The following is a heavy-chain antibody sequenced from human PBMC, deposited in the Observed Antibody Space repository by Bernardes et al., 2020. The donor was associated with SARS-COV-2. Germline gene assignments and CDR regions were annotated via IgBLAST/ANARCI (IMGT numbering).Heavy chain of an antibody. Sequence: GALRLSCAASGFNFTGSAIQWVRQPSGKGLEWIGRIRSKPKGYATTYAASLKGRFVISRDDSRNTAYLQIHSLKIEDTAVYYCTGDYLYWDQGTLVSVSS. J-gene: IGHJ4*02. CDR1: GFNFTGSA. D-gene: IGHD4-17*01. V-gene: IGHV3-73*01. CDR3: TGDYLY. CDR2: IRSKPKGYAT.